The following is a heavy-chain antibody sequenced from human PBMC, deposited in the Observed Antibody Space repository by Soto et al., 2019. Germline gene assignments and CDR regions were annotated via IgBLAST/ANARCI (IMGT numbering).Heavy chain of an antibody. D-gene: IGHD3-10*01. Sequence: WSWIRQHPGKGLDWIGCISYGGSTSYNPSLKSRVTISVDTSKNQFSLKLTSVTVADTDVYYCSRGIPVWGHGAPVPVSA. J-gene: IGHJ4*01. CDR2: ISYGGST. CDR3: SRGIPV. V-gene: IGHV4-31*02.